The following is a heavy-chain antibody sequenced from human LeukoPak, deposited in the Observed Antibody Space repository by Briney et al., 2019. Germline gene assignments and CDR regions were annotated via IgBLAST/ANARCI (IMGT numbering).Heavy chain of an antibody. CDR3: AKERNARGALDY. Sequence: GRSLRLSCAVSGFTFSTYGMHWVRQAPGKGLEWVSAIGVSADQTFYADSVKGRFTISRDNSKNTLSLAMNNLRAEDAAVYYCAKERNARGALDYWGRGTLVTVSS. CDR2: IGVSADQT. V-gene: IGHV3-23*01. J-gene: IGHJ4*02. CDR1: GFTFSTYG. D-gene: IGHD2-2*01.